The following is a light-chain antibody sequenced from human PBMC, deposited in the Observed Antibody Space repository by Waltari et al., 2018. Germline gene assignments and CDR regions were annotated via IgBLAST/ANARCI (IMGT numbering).Light chain of an antibody. J-gene: IGKJ4*01. CDR2: DVS. CDR3: QQRDSWPLT. V-gene: IGKV3-11*01. Sequence: ELVLTQSPATLSVYPGDRAALSCKASQNVGSQLGWYQQRPGQAPRLLIDDVSNRASGVPARFSGSGSGTDFTLTISSLEPEDVAVYYCQQRDSWPLTFGGGTKVEIK. CDR1: QNVGSQ.